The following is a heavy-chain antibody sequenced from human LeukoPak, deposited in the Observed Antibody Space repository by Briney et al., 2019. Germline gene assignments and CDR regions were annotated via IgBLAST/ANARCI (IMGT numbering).Heavy chain of an antibody. Sequence: PGRSLRLSCAASGFTFSSYAMHWVRQAPGKGLEWVAVISYDGSNKYYADSVKGRFTISRDNSKNTLYLQMNSLRAEDTAVYYCASSDHGDYAEYAFDIWGQGTMVTVSS. CDR1: GFTFSSYA. J-gene: IGHJ3*02. D-gene: IGHD4-17*01. V-gene: IGHV3-30*04. CDR2: ISYDGSNK. CDR3: ASSDHGDYAEYAFDI.